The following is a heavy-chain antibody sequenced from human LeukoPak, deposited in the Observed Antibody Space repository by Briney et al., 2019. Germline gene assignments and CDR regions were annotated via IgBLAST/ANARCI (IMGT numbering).Heavy chain of an antibody. Sequence: GASVKVSCKASGYTFTSYGISWVRQAPGQGLEWMGWISAYNGNTNYAQKLQGRVTMTTDTSTSTAYMELRSLRSDDTAVYYCARVWEWLSAKTYYYYYMDVWGKGTTVTVSS. D-gene: IGHD3-3*01. CDR3: ARVWEWLSAKTYYYYYMDV. J-gene: IGHJ6*03. CDR2: ISAYNGNT. CDR1: GYTFTSYG. V-gene: IGHV1-18*01.